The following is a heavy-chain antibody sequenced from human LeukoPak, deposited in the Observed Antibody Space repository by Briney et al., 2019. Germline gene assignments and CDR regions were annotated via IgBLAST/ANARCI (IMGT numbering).Heavy chain of an antibody. V-gene: IGHV4-34*01. CDR3: ARHLLPHFDP. J-gene: IGHJ5*02. Sequence: GSLRLSCAASGFTFSNSALSWVRQPPGKGLEWIGEINHSGSTNYNPSLKSRVTISVDTSKNQFSLKLSSVTAADTAVYYCARHLLPHFDPWGQGTLVTVSS. CDR1: GFTFSNSA. CDR2: INHSGST. D-gene: IGHD2-15*01.